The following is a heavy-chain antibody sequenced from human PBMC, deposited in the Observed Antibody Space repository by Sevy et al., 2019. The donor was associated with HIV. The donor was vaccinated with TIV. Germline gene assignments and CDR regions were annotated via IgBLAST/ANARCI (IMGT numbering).Heavy chain of an antibody. CDR2: IRSETYGVTT. CDR1: GFTFGDYA. CDR3: TRRASRLYGDHLNLY. J-gene: IGHJ4*02. Sequence: GGSLRLSCTASGFTFGDYAMSWFRQAPGRGLEWVGFIRSETYGVTTEYAASVKGRFTVSRDDSKSIVYLQMNSLKTEDTAVYYCTRRASRLYGDHLNLYWGQGTLVTVSS. D-gene: IGHD2-21*02. V-gene: IGHV3-49*03.